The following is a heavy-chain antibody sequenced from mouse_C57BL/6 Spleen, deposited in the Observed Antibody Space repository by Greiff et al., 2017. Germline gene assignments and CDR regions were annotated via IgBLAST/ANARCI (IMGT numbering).Heavy chain of an antibody. V-gene: IGHV5-4*01. J-gene: IGHJ1*03. CDR1: GFTFSSYA. CDR3: ARDEGLRRYFDV. D-gene: IGHD2-4*01. CDR2: ISDGGSYT. Sequence: EVQLQESGGGLVKPGGSLKLSCAASGFTFSSYAMSWVRQTPEKRLEWVATISDGGSYTYYPDNVKGRFTISRDNAKNNLYLQMSHLKSEDTAMYYCARDEGLRRYFDVWGTGTTVTVSS.